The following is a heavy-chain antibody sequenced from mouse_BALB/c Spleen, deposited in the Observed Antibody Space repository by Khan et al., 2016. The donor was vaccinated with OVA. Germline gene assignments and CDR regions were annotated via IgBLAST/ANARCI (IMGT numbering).Heavy chain of an antibody. V-gene: IGHV2-9*02. CDR2: IWAGGST. Sequence: VQLQQSGPGLVAPSQSLSITCTVSGFSLTSYGVHWVRQPPGKGLEWLGVIWAGGSTNYTSALMSRLSISKDNSKSQVFLKMNRLQTEDTAMYYCARLEDIWGQGTTLTVSS. CDR1: GFSLTSYG. J-gene: IGHJ2*01. D-gene: IGHD1-3*01. CDR3: ARLEDI.